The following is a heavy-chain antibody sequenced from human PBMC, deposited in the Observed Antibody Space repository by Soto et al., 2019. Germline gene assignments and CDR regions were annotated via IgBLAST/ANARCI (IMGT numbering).Heavy chain of an antibody. J-gene: IGHJ6*02. Sequence: SETPFCTGTVASASISSSSYYCAWIRQPPGRGLEWIGSIYYSGSTYYNPSLKSRVTIPVDTSKNQFSLKLSSVTAADTAVYYCASVVPAATYYYYYGMDVWGQGTTVT. CDR2: IYYSGST. CDR1: SASISSSSYY. CDR3: ASVVPAATYYYYYGMDV. D-gene: IGHD2-2*01. V-gene: IGHV4-39*01.